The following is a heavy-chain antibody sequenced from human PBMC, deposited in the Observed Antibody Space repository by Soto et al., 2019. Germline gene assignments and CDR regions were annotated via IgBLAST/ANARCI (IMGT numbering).Heavy chain of an antibody. D-gene: IGHD2-21*02. CDR1: GHTFTGHH. J-gene: IGHJ4*02. CDR2: IDLDIGDT. CDR3: ALEATGTAVFDY. Sequence: QVQMVQSGAEMKKPGASVKVSCKASGHTFTGHHMHWVRQAPGHGLEWMGLIDLDIGDTKYAQKFQGRVTSTSDTSITTAYMELRGLRSDDTAVYYCALEATGTAVFDYWGQGPLATVSS. V-gene: IGHV1-2*02.